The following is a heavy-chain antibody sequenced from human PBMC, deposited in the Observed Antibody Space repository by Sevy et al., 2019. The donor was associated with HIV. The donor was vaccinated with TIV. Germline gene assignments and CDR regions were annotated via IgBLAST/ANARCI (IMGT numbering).Heavy chain of an antibody. D-gene: IGHD2-15*01. V-gene: IGHV1-2*06. CDR2: INPNSGGT. J-gene: IGHJ4*02. CDR1: GYTFTGYY. Sequence: ASVKVSCKASGYTFTGYYMHWVRQAPGQGLEWMGRINPNSGGTNYAQKFQGRVTMTRDTSISTAYMELSRLRSDDTAVYYCAIYTHLLGYYFDYWGQGTLVTVSS. CDR3: AIYTHLLGYYFDY.